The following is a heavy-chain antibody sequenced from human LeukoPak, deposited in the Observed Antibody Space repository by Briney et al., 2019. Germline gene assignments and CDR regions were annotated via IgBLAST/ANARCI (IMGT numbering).Heavy chain of an antibody. Sequence: SETLSLTCTVSGGSISSSSYYWGWIRQPPGKGLEWIGSIYYSGSTYYNPSLKSRVTISVDTSENQFSLKLSSVTAADTAVYYCARHTGLVVVAAIAYYFDYWGQGTLVTVSS. CDR1: GGSISSSSYY. D-gene: IGHD2-15*01. V-gene: IGHV4-39*01. J-gene: IGHJ4*02. CDR2: IYYSGST. CDR3: ARHTGLVVVAAIAYYFDY.